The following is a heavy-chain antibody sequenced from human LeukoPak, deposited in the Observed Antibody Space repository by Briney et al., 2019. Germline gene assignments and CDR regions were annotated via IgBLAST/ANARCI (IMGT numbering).Heavy chain of an antibody. D-gene: IGHD2-2*01. CDR3: ARGDCSGTICYGGEYDY. CDR1: SYSISSGYY. V-gene: IGHV4-38-2*02. Sequence: SETLSLTCTVSSYSISSGYYWGWIRQFPGKGLEWIGSIYHSGSTYYNPSLKGRVTMSVDTSKDQFSLKLSSMTAADTAMYYCARGDCSGTICYGGEYDYWGQGTLVTVSS. J-gene: IGHJ4*02. CDR2: IYHSGST.